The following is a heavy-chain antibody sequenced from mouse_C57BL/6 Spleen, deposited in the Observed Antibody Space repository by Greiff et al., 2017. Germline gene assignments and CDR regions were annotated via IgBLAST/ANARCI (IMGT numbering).Heavy chain of an antibody. D-gene: IGHD4-1*01. Sequence: QVHVQQSGAALVKPGASVKISCKASGYAFSSYWMNWLKQRPGKGLEWIGQIFPGDGDTNYNGKFKGKATLTADKSSSTAYMQLSSLTSEDSEVYFCARGDLGAFAYWGKGTLVTVSA. V-gene: IGHV1-80*01. CDR2: IFPGDGDT. CDR3: ARGDLGAFAY. J-gene: IGHJ3*01. CDR1: GYAFSSYW.